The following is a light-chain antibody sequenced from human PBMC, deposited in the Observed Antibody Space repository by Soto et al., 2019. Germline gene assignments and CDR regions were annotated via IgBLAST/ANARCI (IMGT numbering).Light chain of an antibody. CDR1: RNVGSK. V-gene: IGKV3-20*01. CDR3: KVYARLLRA. Sequence: SPAALSLEPKESTTLSCRASRNVGSKLAWYMQKPGQSPRLLIYAASSRATGIPDRFSGSGSGTDFTLTCSILNPEDLVVYYCKVYARLLRALGEGTKVDIK. J-gene: IGKJ1*01. CDR2: AAS.